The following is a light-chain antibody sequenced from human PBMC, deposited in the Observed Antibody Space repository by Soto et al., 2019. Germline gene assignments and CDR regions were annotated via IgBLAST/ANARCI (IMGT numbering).Light chain of an antibody. Sequence: EILMTQSPVTLSVSPGERATLSCRASQSVSSNLAWYQQKPDQAPSLLIYGAFTRATGIPARFSGTGSGTEFTLTISSLQSEDFALYYCQQNNDWPLTFGQGTKVEI. CDR1: QSVSSN. CDR2: GAF. V-gene: IGKV3-15*01. CDR3: QQNNDWPLT. J-gene: IGKJ1*01.